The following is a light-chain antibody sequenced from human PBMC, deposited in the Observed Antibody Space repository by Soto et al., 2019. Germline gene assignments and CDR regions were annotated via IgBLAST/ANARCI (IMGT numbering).Light chain of an antibody. V-gene: IGLV1-47*02. CDR2: LGD. CDR1: TSNIGTFY. Sequence: QSVLTQPPSASSTPGQTATISCSGSTSNIGTFYVYWYQHLPGTAPKLLIYLGDQRASGVSDRFSGSKSGTSASLAINGLRSDDEADYYCAAWDDNLNAYVFGSGTKLTVL. CDR3: AAWDDNLNAYV. J-gene: IGLJ1*01.